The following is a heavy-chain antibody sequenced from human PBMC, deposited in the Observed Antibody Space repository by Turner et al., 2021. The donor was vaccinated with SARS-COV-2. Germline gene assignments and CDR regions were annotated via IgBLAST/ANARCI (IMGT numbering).Heavy chain of an antibody. Sequence: EVQLVESGGGLVKPGGSLRLSCAASGFTFSSYSMNWVRQAPGKGLEWVASISSSSRYIDYADSVKGRFTISRDNAKNSLYLQMNSLRAEDTAVYYCAREGDDSSGYWGGDWGQGTLVTVSS. D-gene: IGHD3-22*01. CDR1: GFTFSSYS. J-gene: IGHJ4*02. CDR2: ISSSSRYI. CDR3: AREGDDSSGYWGGD. V-gene: IGHV3-21*01.